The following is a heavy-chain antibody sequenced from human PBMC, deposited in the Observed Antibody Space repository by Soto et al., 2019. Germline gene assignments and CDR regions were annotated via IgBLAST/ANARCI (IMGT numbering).Heavy chain of an antibody. Sequence: PSETLSLTCAVYGGSFSGDYWSWIRQPPGKGLEWIGEINHSGSTNYNPSLKSRVTISVDTSKNQFSLKLSSVTAADTAVYYCARRITIFGVVIVFQAFDIWGQGTMVTVSS. J-gene: IGHJ3*02. CDR1: GGSFSGDY. D-gene: IGHD3-3*01. V-gene: IGHV4-34*01. CDR2: INHSGST. CDR3: ARRITIFGVVIVFQAFDI.